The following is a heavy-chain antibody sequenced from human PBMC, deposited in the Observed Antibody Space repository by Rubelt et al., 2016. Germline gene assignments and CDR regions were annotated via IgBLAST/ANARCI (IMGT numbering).Heavy chain of an antibody. CDR1: GYTFTSYA. D-gene: IGHD6-19*01. CDR3: ASSSGWYWYFDL. J-gene: IGHJ2*01. V-gene: IGHV1-3*01. CDR2: INAGNGNT. Sequence: QVQLVQSGAEVKKPGASVKVSCKASGYTFTSYAMHWVRQAPGQRLEWMGWINAGNGNTKYSQKFQGRVTITADESTSTAYMELSSLRSEDTAVYYWASSSGWYWYFDLWGRGTLVTVSS.